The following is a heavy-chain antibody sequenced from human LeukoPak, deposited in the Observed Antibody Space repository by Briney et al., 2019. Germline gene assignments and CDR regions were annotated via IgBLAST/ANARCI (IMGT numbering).Heavy chain of an antibody. CDR3: AREGSIARTDY. V-gene: IGHV3-30*14. CDR1: GFTFDNYA. D-gene: IGHD2-21*01. CDR2: ISYDGNRE. J-gene: IGHJ4*02. Sequence: GGSLRLSCEASGFTFDNYAMHWVRQAPGKRLEWVAVISYDGNREYYPDSVKGRFTISRDNSKNTLYLQMKGLKTEDTGVYYCAREGSIARTDYWGQGALVIVSS.